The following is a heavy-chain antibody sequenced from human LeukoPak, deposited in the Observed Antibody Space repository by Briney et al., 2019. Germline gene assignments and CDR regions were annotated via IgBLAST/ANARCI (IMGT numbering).Heavy chain of an antibody. D-gene: IGHD6-6*01. CDR2: IRSGGSYI. CDR1: GFTFSTYS. CDR3: ARVLKDSSSTDYYFDY. Sequence: GGSLRLSCAASGFTFSTYSLDWVRQAPGKGLEWVSSIRSGGSYIYYADSVKGRFTISRDNAKNSLYLQMNSLRAEDTAVYYCARVLKDSSSTDYYFDYWGQGTLVTVSS. V-gene: IGHV3-21*01. J-gene: IGHJ4*02.